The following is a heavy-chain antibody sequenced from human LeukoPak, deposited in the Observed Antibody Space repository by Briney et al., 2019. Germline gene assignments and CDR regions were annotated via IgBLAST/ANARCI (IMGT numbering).Heavy chain of an antibody. V-gene: IGHV3-43*02. D-gene: IGHD3-3*01. CDR2: ISGDGGST. CDR3: AKDAMMHYDFSYNWFDP. CDR1: GFTFDDYA. J-gene: IGHJ5*02. Sequence: PGGSLRLSCAASGFTFDDYAMHWVRKAPGKGLEWVSLISGDGGSTYYADSVNGRFTISRDNSKNSLYLQMNSLRTEDTALYYCAKDAMMHYDFSYNWFDPWGQGTLVTVSS.